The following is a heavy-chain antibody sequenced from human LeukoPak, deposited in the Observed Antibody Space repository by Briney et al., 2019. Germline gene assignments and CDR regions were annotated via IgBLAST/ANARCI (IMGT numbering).Heavy chain of an antibody. CDR1: GFTFSTYW. CDR2: INGDGSST. J-gene: IGHJ4*02. V-gene: IGHV3-74*01. Sequence: GGSLRLSCAASGFTFSTYWMHWVRQAPGKGPVWVSRINGDGSSTSYGDSVKGRFTVSRDNAKNTLYLQMNGLRVEDTAVYYCARALGDIRGQGTLVTVSS. CDR3: ARALGDI.